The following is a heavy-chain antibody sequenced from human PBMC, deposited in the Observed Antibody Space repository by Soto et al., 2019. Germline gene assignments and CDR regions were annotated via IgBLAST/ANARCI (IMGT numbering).Heavy chain of an antibody. CDR2: IIPIFGTA. CDR1: GGTFSSYA. Sequence: WASVKVSCKASGGTFSSYAISWVRQAPGQGLEWMGGIIPIFGTANYAQKFQGRVTITADESTSTAYMELSSLRSEDTAVYYCAAQEGEQLAPYYYYYGMDVWGQGTTVTVSS. CDR3: AAQEGEQLAPYYYYYGMDV. J-gene: IGHJ6*02. V-gene: IGHV1-69*13. D-gene: IGHD6-6*01.